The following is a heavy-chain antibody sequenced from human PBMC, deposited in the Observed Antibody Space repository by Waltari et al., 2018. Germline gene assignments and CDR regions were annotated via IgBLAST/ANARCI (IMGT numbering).Heavy chain of an antibody. V-gene: IGHV4-31*03. Sequence: QVQLQESGPGLVTPSQTLSLTCTVSGGSISSVIYYWTWIRQRPGEGLEWIGYVQSSGSTFYNPSLQSRVSISADTSKNQFSLKLSSVIAADTAVYYCARRPRGYCSGGSCFSYYFDYWGQGTLVTVSS. J-gene: IGHJ4*02. D-gene: IGHD2-15*01. CDR2: VQSSGST. CDR1: GGSISSVIYY. CDR3: ARRPRGYCSGGSCFSYYFDY.